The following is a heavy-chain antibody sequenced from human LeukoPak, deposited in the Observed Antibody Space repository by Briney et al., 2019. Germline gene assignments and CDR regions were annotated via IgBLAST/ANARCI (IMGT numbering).Heavy chain of an antibody. J-gene: IGHJ4*02. Sequence: SESLSLTRTVSGGSISTYYWSWIRQPAGKGLEWIVRIYSTGTTNNNPSLKSPVTLSVDTSKNQFSLRLTSVTAANTGVYCCARQIASAGTAGFDFWGQGALVTVSS. D-gene: IGHD6-13*01. CDR3: ARQIASAGTAGFDF. CDR1: GGSISTYY. CDR2: IYSTGTT. V-gene: IGHV4-4*07.